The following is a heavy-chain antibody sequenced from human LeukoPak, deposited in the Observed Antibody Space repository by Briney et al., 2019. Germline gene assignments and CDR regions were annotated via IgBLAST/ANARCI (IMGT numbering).Heavy chain of an antibody. J-gene: IGHJ4*02. CDR1: GFTFITYG. V-gene: IGHV3-23*01. Sequence: PGGSLRLSCAASGFTFITYGMSWVRQAPGKGLEWVSGISGSGGSTYYVDSVKGRFTISRDNSKNTLYLQMNSLRADDTAVYYCAKDHWSGAPLYYFDYWGQGTLVTVSS. CDR2: ISGSGGST. CDR3: AKDHWSGAPLYYFDY. D-gene: IGHD3-3*01.